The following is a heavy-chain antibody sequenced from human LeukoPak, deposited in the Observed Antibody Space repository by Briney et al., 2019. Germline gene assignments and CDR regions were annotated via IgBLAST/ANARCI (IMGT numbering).Heavy chain of an antibody. CDR3: ARVLPVASRDY. J-gene: IGHJ4*02. D-gene: IGHD2-2*01. CDR1: GFTFSTYW. Sequence: HPGGSLRLSCAASGFTFSTYWMSWVRQAPGKGLEWVANIKQDGSDKFYVDSVKGRFTISRDNAKNPMYLQMNSLRAEDTAVYYCARVLPVASRDYWGQGTLVTVSS. CDR2: IKQDGSDK. V-gene: IGHV3-7*01.